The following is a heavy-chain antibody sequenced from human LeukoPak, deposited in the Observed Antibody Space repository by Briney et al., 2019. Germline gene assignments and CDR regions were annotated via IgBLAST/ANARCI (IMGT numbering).Heavy chain of an antibody. V-gene: IGHV4-34*01. Sequence: SETLSLTCAVYGGSFGGYYWSWIRQPPGKGLEWIGEINHSGSTNYNPSLKSRVTISVDTSKNQFSLKLSSVTAADTAVYYCARGRLRRPYMSWGQGTLVTVSS. D-gene: IGHD4-17*01. J-gene: IGHJ5*02. CDR2: INHSGST. CDR1: GGSFGGYY. CDR3: ARGRLRRPYMS.